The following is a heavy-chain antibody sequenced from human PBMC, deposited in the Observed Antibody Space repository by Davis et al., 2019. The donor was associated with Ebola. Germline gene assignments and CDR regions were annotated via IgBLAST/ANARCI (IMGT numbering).Heavy chain of an antibody. CDR3: ARGPETTRNAMEV. V-gene: IGHV3-74*01. J-gene: IGHJ6*02. CDR1: GFSISNYW. Sequence: PGGSLRLSCAASGFSISNYWMHWVRQAPGKGPVWVSRINSDGSSTNYADSVKGRFTISRDNAKNTLYLQANSLRAEDTAVYFCARGPETTRNAMEVWGQGTTVIVSS. D-gene: IGHD4-11*01. CDR2: INSDGSST.